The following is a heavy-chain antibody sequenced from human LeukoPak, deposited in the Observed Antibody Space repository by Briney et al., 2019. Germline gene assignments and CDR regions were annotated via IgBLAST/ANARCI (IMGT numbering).Heavy chain of an antibody. CDR2: ISAYNGNT. D-gene: IGHD2-2*01. CDR3: TYSSTSSPLYYYYGMDV. J-gene: IGHJ6*02. CDR1: GYTFTSYG. V-gene: IGHV1-18*01. Sequence: ASVKVSCKASGYTFTSYGISWVRQAPGQGLEWMGWISAYNGNTNYAQNLQGRVTMTTDTSTSTAYMELRSLRSDDTAVYYCTYSSTSSPLYYYYGMDVWGPGNTITVSS.